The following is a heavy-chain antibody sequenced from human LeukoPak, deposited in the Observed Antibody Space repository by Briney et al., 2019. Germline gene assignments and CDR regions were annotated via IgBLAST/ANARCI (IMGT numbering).Heavy chain of an antibody. V-gene: IGHV4-39*07. J-gene: IGHJ4*02. CDR1: GGSISSSSYY. D-gene: IGHD4-11*01. CDR3: ARVSRLHPDY. CDR2: IYYSGST. Sequence: SETLSLTCTVSGGSISSSSYYWGWIRQPPGKGLEWIGSIYYSGSTYYNPSLKGRVTISVDTSKNQFSLKLSSVTAADTAVYYCARVSRLHPDYWGQGTLVTVSS.